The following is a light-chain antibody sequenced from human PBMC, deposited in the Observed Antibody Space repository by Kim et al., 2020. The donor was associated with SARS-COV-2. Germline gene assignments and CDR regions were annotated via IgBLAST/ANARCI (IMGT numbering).Light chain of an antibody. CDR1: TGAVTSGYD. J-gene: IGLJ3*02. Sequence: PGRRVTLSFASTTGAVTSGYDPNWFQLKPGQAPRSMIHTASGRHSWTPARFSGSLLGGKAALTLSVVQPEAEAEYYCLLYYGGVWVFGGGTQLTVL. V-gene: IGLV7-43*01. CDR3: LLYYGGVWV. CDR2: TAS.